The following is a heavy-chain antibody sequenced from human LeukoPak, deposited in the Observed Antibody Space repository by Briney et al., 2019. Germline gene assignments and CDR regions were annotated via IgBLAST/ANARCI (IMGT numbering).Heavy chain of an antibody. J-gene: IGHJ4*02. V-gene: IGHV1-2*02. D-gene: IGHD3-3*01. Sequence: EASVKVSCKASGYTFTGYYIHWVRQAPGQGLEGMGWIKPTSGGTIYAQNLQGRVTMTRDTSINTAYMELSGLRSDDTAVYYCARVREWEEISGAIPDYFDYWGQGTLVTVSS. CDR1: GYTFTGYY. CDR2: IKPTSGGT. CDR3: ARVREWEEISGAIPDYFDY.